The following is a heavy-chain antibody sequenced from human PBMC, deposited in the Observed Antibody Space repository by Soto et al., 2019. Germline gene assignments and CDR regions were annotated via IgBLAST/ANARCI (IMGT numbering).Heavy chain of an antibody. J-gene: IGHJ5*02. CDR2: INPSGGST. D-gene: IGHD3-3*01. CDR1: GKAXTSYY. CDR3: ARDPDYDFWSGSSSGIDP. Sequence: NVYLEGSGKAXTSYYKNMVRQAPGQGLEWMGIINPSGGSTSYAQKFQGRVTMTRDTYTSTVYMELRSLRSEDTAGYYCARDPDYDFWSGSSSGIDPWGQGTVVTV. V-gene: IGHV1-46*01.